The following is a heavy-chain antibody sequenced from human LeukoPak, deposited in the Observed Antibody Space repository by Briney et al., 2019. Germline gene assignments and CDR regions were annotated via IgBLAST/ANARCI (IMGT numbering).Heavy chain of an antibody. V-gene: IGHV3-11*01. CDR2: ISISGSTI. Sequence: PGGSLTLSCSASGFTFSDYYMIWIRPAPGKGREWVSYISISGSTIYYAHSVKGLLTIYRDHTKNSLYMQMNSLRVEDTAVYYCARGGDCGGDCLGAWGMDVWGQGTTVTVSS. CDR1: GFTFSDYY. CDR3: ARGGDCGGDCLGAWGMDV. D-gene: IGHD2-21*02. J-gene: IGHJ6*02.